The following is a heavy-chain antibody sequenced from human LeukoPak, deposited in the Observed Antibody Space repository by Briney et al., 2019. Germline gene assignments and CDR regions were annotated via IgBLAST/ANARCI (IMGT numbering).Heavy chain of an antibody. Sequence: GASVKVSCKASGYTFISYAMHWVRQAPGQRLEWMGWINAGNGNTKYSQKFQGRVTITRDTSASTAYMELSSLRSEDTAVYYCARGIDYYDSSGYYHPYYFDYWDQGTLVTVSS. V-gene: IGHV1-3*01. J-gene: IGHJ4*02. D-gene: IGHD3-22*01. CDR1: GYTFISYA. CDR2: INAGNGNT. CDR3: ARGIDYYDSSGYYHPYYFDY.